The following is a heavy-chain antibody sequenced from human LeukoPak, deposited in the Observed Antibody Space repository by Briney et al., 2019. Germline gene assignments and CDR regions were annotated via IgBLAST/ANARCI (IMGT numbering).Heavy chain of an antibody. CDR2: ISAYNGNT. Sequence: ASVKVSCKASGYTFTSYVISWVRQAPGQGLEWMGWISAYNGNTNYAQKLQGRVTMTTDTSTSTVYMELTNLRSDDTAVYYCARTPQDYYDSSGYYYTWGDYWGQGTLVTVSS. CDR3: ARTPQDYYDSSGYYYTWGDY. V-gene: IGHV1-18*01. J-gene: IGHJ4*02. D-gene: IGHD3-22*01. CDR1: GYTFTSYV.